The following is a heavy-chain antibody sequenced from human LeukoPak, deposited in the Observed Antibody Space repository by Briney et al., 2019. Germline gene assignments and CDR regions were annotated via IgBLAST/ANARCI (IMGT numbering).Heavy chain of an antibody. Sequence: SETLSLTCAVYGGSFSGYYWSWIRQPPGKGLEWIGEINHSGSTNYNPSLKSRVTISVDTSKNQFSLKLSSVTAADTAVYYCARDPKWLRLSLSQTYGMDVWGQGTTVTVSS. V-gene: IGHV4-34*01. CDR2: INHSGST. J-gene: IGHJ6*02. D-gene: IGHD5-12*01. CDR3: ARDPKWLRLSLSQTYGMDV. CDR1: GGSFSGYY.